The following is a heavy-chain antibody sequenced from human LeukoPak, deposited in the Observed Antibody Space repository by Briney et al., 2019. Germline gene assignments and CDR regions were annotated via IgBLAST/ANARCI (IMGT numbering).Heavy chain of an antibody. Sequence: GGSLRLSCAASGFTFSSYWMSWVRQAPGKGLEWVANIKQDGSEKYYVDSVKGRFTISRDNAKNSLYLQMNSLRAEDTAVYYCTRGEVDDYGDYYYYYGMDVWGQGTTVTVSS. V-gene: IGHV3-7*01. J-gene: IGHJ6*02. D-gene: IGHD4-17*01. CDR1: GFTFSSYW. CDR2: IKQDGSEK. CDR3: TRGEVDDYGDYYYYYGMDV.